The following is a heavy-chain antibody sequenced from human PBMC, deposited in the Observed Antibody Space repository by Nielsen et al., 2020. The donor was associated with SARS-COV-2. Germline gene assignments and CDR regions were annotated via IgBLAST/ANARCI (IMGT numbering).Heavy chain of an antibody. V-gene: IGHV1-2*04. CDR3: ARAYYDSSYGMDV. J-gene: IGHJ6*02. CDR1: GYTFTGYY. CDR2: INPNSGGT. D-gene: IGHD3-22*01. Sequence: ASVKVSCKASGYTFTGYYMHWVRQAPGQGLEWMGWINPNSGGTNYAQKFQGWVTMTRDTSISTAYMELSRLRSDDTAVYYCARAYYDSSYGMDVWGQGTTVTVSS.